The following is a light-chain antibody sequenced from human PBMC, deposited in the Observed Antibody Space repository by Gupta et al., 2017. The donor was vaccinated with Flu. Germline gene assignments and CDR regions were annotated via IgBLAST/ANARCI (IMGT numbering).Light chain of an antibody. Sequence: EIVLTQSLATLSLSRGERATLSCRASQSVSSYLAWYQQKPGQAPRLLIYDASNRATGIPARFSGSGSGTDFTLTISSLEPEDFAVYYCQQRSNWPRVFGPGTKVDIK. V-gene: IGKV3-11*01. CDR2: DAS. CDR3: QQRSNWPRV. CDR1: QSVSSY. J-gene: IGKJ3*01.